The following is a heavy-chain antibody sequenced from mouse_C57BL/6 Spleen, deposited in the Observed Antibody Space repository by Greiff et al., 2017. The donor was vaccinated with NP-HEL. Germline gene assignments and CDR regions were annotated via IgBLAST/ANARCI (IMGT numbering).Heavy chain of an antibody. D-gene: IGHD1-1*01. CDR2: IYPGDGDT. J-gene: IGHJ2*01. CDR1: GYAFSSSW. Sequence: QVQLKESGPELVKPGASVKISCKASGYAFSSSWMNWVKQRPGKGLEWIGRIYPGDGDTNYNGKFKGKATLTADKSSSTAYMQLSSLTSEDSAVYFCARKRLTTGFDYWGQGTTLTVSS. CDR3: ARKRLTTGFDY. V-gene: IGHV1-82*01.